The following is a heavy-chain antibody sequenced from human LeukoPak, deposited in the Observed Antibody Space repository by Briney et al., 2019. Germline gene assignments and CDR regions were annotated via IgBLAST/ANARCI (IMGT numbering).Heavy chain of an antibody. CDR1: GGSFSGYY. V-gene: IGHV4-34*01. CDR2: INHSGST. Sequence: SETLSLTCAVYGGSFSGYYWSWIRQPPGKGLEWIGEINHSGSTNYNPSLKSRVTISVNTSKNQFSLKLSSVTAADTAVYYCARFSVSRYYYYYGMDVWGQGTTVTVSS. J-gene: IGHJ6*02. CDR3: ARFSVSRYYYYYGMDV.